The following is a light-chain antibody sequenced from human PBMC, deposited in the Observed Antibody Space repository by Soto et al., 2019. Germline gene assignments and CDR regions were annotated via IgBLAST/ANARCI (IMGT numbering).Light chain of an antibody. CDR3: LQYGTSPRT. CDR1: QSVSSSY. Sequence: EIVLTQSPGTLSLSPGERATLSCRASQSVSSSYLAWYQQKPGQAPRLLIYGASCRATGIPDRFSGSGSGTDFTLTISRLEPEDFAVYYCLQYGTSPRTFGQGTKVEIK. V-gene: IGKV3-20*01. J-gene: IGKJ1*01. CDR2: GAS.